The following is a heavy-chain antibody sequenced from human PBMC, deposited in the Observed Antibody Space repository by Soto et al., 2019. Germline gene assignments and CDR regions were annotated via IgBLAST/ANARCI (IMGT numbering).Heavy chain of an antibody. CDR3: VRVLDSSWYADL. CDR2: IFYTGVT. J-gene: IGHJ2*01. V-gene: IGHV4-61*03. CDR1: GGSVSNGGFY. D-gene: IGHD3-22*01. Sequence: QVQLQESGPGLVKPSETLSLTCSVSGGSVSNGGFYWTWIRQAPGTGLESIGYIFYTGVTNYNPPLRSRFTISLDTSKNHFSLKLNSMTAAVTAVYYCVRVLDSSWYADLWGRGTLVTVSS.